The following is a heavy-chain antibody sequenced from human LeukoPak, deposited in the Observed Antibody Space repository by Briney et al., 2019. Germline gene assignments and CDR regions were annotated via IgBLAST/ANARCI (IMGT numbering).Heavy chain of an antibody. CDR2: INRDGGET. Sequence: GGSLRLSCTASENIFDTYWMSWVRQAPGKGLEWVANINRDGGETYYVDSVRGRFTISRDNARNSLYLQMSSLRVDDTAIYYCARSNQIGTTDYWGQGTLVTVSS. D-gene: IGHD1-1*01. J-gene: IGHJ4*02. V-gene: IGHV3-7*03. CDR3: ARSNQIGTTDY. CDR1: ENIFDTYW.